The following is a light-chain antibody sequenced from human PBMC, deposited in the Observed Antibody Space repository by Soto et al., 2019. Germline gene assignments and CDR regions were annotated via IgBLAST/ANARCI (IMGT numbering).Light chain of an antibody. CDR1: QSVSSN. CDR3: QHYYSWPRT. J-gene: IGKJ1*01. Sequence: EIVMTQSPATLSVSPGERATLSCRASQSVSSNLAWYQQKPGQAPRLLIYGASTRATGIPARFSGSRSGTEFTLTIRSLQSEDFAVYYCQHYYSWPRTFGQGTKVEIK. CDR2: GAS. V-gene: IGKV3-15*01.